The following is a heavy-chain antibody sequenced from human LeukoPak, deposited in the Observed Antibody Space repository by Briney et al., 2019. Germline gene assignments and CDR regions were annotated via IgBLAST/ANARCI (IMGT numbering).Heavy chain of an antibody. V-gene: IGHV6-1*01. CDR1: GDSVSSNSAA. D-gene: IGHD5-24*01. CDR2: TYLRSKWFN. J-gene: IGHJ5*02. CDR3: ARDFRDGYSPGFDP. Sequence: SQTLSLTCAISGDSVSSNSAAWNWIRQSPSRGLEWLGRTYLRSKWFNDYAVSVKGRITINPDTSKNQFSLQLNSVTPEDTAVYYCARDFRDGYSPGFDPWGQGTLVTVSS.